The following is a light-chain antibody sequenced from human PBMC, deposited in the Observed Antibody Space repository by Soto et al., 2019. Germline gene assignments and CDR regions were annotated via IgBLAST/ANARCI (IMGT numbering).Light chain of an antibody. CDR1: SSDVGDYNY. J-gene: IGLJ1*01. CDR2: DVS. V-gene: IGLV2-14*01. CDR3: SSYTSSSSYV. Sequence: QSALTQPASVSGSHVQSITISCTGTSSDVGDYNYVSWYQQHPGKAPKLMIYDVSNRPSGVSNRFSGSKSGNTASLTISGLQAEDEADYYCSSYTSSSSYVFGTGTKVTVL.